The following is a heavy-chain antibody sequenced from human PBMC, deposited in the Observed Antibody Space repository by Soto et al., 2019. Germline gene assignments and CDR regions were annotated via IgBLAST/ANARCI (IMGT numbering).Heavy chain of an antibody. V-gene: IGHV1-2*04. CDR3: ARGQTYCSGCSCYPGYYYYYYGMDV. Sequence: ASVKVSCKASGYTFTGYYMHWVRQAPGQGHEWMGWINPNSGGTNYAQKLQGWVTMTRDTSISTAYMELSRLRSDDTDVYYCARGQTYCSGCSCYPGYYYYYYGMDVWGQGTTVTVSS. CDR2: INPNSGGT. CDR1: GYTFTGYY. J-gene: IGHJ6*02. D-gene: IGHD2-15*01.